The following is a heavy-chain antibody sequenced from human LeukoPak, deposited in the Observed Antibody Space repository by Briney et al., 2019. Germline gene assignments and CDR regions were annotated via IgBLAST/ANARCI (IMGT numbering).Heavy chain of an antibody. J-gene: IGHJ3*02. CDR3: ARVSYEGYAFDI. D-gene: IGHD5-12*01. Sequence: GGSLRLSCAASGFTFSSYGMHWVRQAPGRGLEWVSSISSSSSYIYYADSVKGRFTISRDNAKNSLYLQMNSLRAEDTAVYYCARVSYEGYAFDIWGQGTMVTVSS. V-gene: IGHV3-21*01. CDR2: ISSSSSYI. CDR1: GFTFSSYG.